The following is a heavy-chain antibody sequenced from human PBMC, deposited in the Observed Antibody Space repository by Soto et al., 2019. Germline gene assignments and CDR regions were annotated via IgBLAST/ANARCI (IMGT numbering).Heavy chain of an antibody. V-gene: IGHV3-48*01. CDR3: AKGQGTFDI. Sequence: PGGSLRLSCAASGFTFSSYSMNWVRQAPGKGLEWVSYISSSSSTIYYADSVKGRFTISRDNSKNTVYVQMNSLRAEDTAVYYCAKGQGTFDIWGQGTMVTVSS. J-gene: IGHJ3*02. CDR1: GFTFSSYS. CDR2: ISSSSSTI. D-gene: IGHD6-13*01.